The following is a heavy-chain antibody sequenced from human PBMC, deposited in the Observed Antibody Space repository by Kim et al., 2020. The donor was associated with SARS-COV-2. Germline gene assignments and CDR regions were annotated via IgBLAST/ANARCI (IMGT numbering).Heavy chain of an antibody. J-gene: IGHJ3*01. D-gene: IGHD2-21*02. Sequence: RTDYSPALMSRVTISVDTSENQLSLKLFSVSAADTAIYYCARRLTLDAFDVWGQGTAVTVSA. CDR2: RT. CDR3: ARRLTLDAFDV. V-gene: IGHV4-39*01.